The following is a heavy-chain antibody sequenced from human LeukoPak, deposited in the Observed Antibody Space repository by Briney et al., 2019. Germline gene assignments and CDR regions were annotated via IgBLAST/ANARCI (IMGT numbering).Heavy chain of an antibody. Sequence: SETLSLTCTVSGGSINSSSYYWGWIRQPPGKGLEWIGRIYTSGSTNYSPSLKSRLTMSVDTSKNQFSLRLSSVTAEDTAVYYCARATDYFDYWGQGTLVTVSS. CDR1: GGSINSSSYY. J-gene: IGHJ4*02. V-gene: IGHV4-39*07. CDR3: ARATDYFDY. CDR2: IYTSGST.